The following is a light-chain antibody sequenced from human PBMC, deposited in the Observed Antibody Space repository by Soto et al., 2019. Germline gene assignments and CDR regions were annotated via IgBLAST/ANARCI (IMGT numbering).Light chain of an antibody. Sequence: EIVLTQSRGTLSLSPGERATLSCRASQTFSSSLAWYPQKTGQAPRLLISGASTRATGIPDRFSGSGSETDFTLTISRLEPEDFALYYCQQYGSSPITFGQGTRLEI. CDR2: GAS. CDR3: QQYGSSPIT. J-gene: IGKJ5*01. V-gene: IGKV3-20*01. CDR1: QTFSSS.